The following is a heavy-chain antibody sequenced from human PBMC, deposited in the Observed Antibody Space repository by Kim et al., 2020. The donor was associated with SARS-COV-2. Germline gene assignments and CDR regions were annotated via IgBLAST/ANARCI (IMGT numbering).Heavy chain of an antibody. CDR3: ARSEGRASWHQFDY. J-gene: IGHJ4*02. V-gene: IGHV4-59*01. CDR2: IFYSGST. CDR1: SDSFSAYY. Sequence: SETLSRTCTVSSDSFSAYYWSWIRQIPGKGLEWIGYIFYSGSTNYNPSLKSRATISWDTSRNQFSLDLTSVTQADTAVYYCARSEGRASWHQFDYWGQGVVVTVSS.